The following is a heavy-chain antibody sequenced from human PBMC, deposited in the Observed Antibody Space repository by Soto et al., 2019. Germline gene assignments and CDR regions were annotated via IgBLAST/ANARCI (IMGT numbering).Heavy chain of an antibody. Sequence: QLHLVQSGAVVKKPGASVTVSCSASGYPVTAYYMHWVRQAPGRGLEWMGGINPATGAAKYTQTFQGRGTMPRDPSPSTVLMELSGLTSEDTAVFYWARGGGVGVAGSAAFDMWGQGTLVTVSS. CDR1: GYPVTAYY. V-gene: IGHV1-2*02. D-gene: IGHD3-3*01. CDR2: INPATGAA. J-gene: IGHJ3*02. CDR3: ARGGGVGVAGSAAFDM.